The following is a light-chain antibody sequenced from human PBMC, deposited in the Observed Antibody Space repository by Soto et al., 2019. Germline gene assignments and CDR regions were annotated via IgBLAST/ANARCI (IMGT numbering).Light chain of an antibody. V-gene: IGKV1-5*03. CDR2: KAS. Sequence: DIQMTQSPSTLSASLGDSVTITCRASQSFTTWLAWYQQKPGKAPKLLIYKASTLKSGVPSRFSGSGSGTEFTLTISSLQPDDFATYYCQHYNSYSEAFGQGTKVDIK. CDR1: QSFTTW. J-gene: IGKJ1*01. CDR3: QHYNSYSEA.